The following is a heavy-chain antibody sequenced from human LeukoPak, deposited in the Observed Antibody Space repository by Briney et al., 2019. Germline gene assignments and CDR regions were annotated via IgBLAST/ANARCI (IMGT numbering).Heavy chain of an antibody. CDR1: GGTFSSYA. J-gene: IGHJ4*02. V-gene: IGHV1-69*04. CDR3: AREGLYGSGFLDY. Sequence: GASVKVSCKASGGTFSSYAISWVRQAPGQGLEWMGRIIPILGMANYAQKFQGRVTITADKSTSTAYMELSSLRSEDTAVYYCAREGLYGSGFLDYWGQGTLVTVSS. D-gene: IGHD3-10*01. CDR2: IIPILGMA.